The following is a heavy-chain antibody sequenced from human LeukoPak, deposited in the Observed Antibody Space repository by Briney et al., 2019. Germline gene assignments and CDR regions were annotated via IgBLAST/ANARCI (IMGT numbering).Heavy chain of an antibody. CDR3: ARDTIVVVPAAIYYYYGMDV. CDR2: IYTSGST. V-gene: IGHV4-4*07. CDR1: GGSISSYY. Sequence: PSETLSLTCTVSGGSISSYYWSWIRQPAGKGLEWIGRIYTSGSTNYNPSPKSRVTMSVDTSKNQFSLKLSSVTAADTAVYYCARDTIVVVPAAIYYYYGMDVWGQGTTVTVSS. J-gene: IGHJ6*02. D-gene: IGHD2-2*01.